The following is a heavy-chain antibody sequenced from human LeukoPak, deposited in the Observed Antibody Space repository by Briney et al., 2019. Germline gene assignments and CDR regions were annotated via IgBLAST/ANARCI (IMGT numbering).Heavy chain of an antibody. CDR3: TSTSKGDYVWGSYRYYY. D-gene: IGHD3-16*02. V-gene: IGHV3-73*01. CDR2: ISSKASSYAT. J-gene: IGHJ4*02. CDR1: GFTFDEYG. Sequence: GGSLRLSCAASGFTFDEYGMSWVRQASGKGLEWVGRISSKASSYATAYAESVKARFTISRDDSKNTAYLQMNSLKTEDTAVYDCTSTSKGDYVWGSYRYYYWGQGTLVTVSS.